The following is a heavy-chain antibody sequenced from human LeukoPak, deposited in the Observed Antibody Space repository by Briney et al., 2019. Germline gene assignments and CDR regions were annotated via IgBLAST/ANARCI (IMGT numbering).Heavy chain of an antibody. CDR3: ARDQYRYDFWSGYYMGDYGMDV. D-gene: IGHD3-3*01. V-gene: IGHV4-34*01. CDR1: GGSFSGYY. Sequence: PSETLSLTCAVYGGSFSGYYWSWIRQPPGEGLEWIGEINHSGSTNYNPSLKSRVTISVDTSKNQFSLKLSSVTAADTAVYYCARDQYRYDFWSGYYMGDYGMDVWGQGTTVTVSS. J-gene: IGHJ6*02. CDR2: INHSGST.